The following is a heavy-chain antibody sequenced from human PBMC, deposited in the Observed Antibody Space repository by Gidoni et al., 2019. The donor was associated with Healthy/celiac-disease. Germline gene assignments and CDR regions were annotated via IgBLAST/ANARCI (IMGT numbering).Heavy chain of an antibody. D-gene: IGHD6-19*01. Sequence: QVQLVQSGVEVTKPGASVNVSCKAFAYTFTGYHMLRGRRAPGQGFEWMGWINPNSGGTNYEQKFQGRVTMTRDTSISTAYMELSRLRSDDTAVYYCARDAATIAVAGPYYYYYGMDVWGQGTTVTVSS. J-gene: IGHJ6*02. CDR2: INPNSGGT. CDR1: AYTFTGYH. V-gene: IGHV1-2*02. CDR3: ARDAATIAVAGPYYYYYGMDV.